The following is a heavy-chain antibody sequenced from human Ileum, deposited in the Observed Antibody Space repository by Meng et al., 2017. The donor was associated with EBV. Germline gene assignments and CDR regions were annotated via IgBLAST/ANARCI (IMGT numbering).Heavy chain of an antibody. CDR1: GVSIDRCSHT. Sequence: PQLLVFGPGLVEPFQHLSPPVTVSGVSIDRCSHTEGWLRRSLGKGLEWMGNIYYSGTTYYNPSLKSRATISVDTSKNQFSLKLSSVTAADTAVYYCARGYSSGWYYFDYWGQGTLVTVSS. CDR2: IYYSGTT. V-gene: IGHV4-39*01. D-gene: IGHD6-19*01. CDR3: ARGYSSGWYYFDY. J-gene: IGHJ4*02.